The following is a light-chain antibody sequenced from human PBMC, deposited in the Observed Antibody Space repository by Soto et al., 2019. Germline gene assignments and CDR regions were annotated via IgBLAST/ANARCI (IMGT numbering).Light chain of an antibody. CDR1: SSDVGYYDY. J-gene: IGLJ1*01. Sequence: QSALTQPPSASGFPGQSVTISCTGTSSDVGYYDYVSWYQQHPGKAPKLVIYEVTKRPSGVPDRVSASKSGNTASLTVSGLRAEDEADYYCSSYAGSNNFVFGIGTKLTVL. CDR2: EVT. CDR3: SSYAGSNNFV. V-gene: IGLV2-8*01.